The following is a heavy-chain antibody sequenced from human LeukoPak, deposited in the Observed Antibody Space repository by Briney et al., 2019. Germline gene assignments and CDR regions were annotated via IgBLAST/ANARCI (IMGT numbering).Heavy chain of an antibody. V-gene: IGHV5-51*01. CDR2: VYPGDSEI. CDR3: ARVYGSGFGYYYYMDV. J-gene: IGHJ6*03. CDR1: GYRFSNYW. Sequence: GESLKISCKGSGYRFSNYWIAWVRQMPGKGLEWMGIVYPGDSEIRYSPSSHGQLTISGDKSISTAYLQWSSLKASDTAIYYCARVYGSGFGYYYYMDVWGKGTTVTVSS. D-gene: IGHD3-10*01.